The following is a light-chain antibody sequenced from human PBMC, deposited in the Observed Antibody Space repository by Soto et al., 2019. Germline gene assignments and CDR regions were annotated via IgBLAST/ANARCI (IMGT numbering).Light chain of an antibody. CDR3: QSYDSSLSGSRV. J-gene: IGLJ2*01. Sequence: QSVLTQPPSVSGAPGPRVTISCTGSSSNIGAGYDVHWYQQLPGTAPKLLIYGNSNRPSGVPDRFSGSKSGTSASLAITGLQAEDEADYYCQSYDSSLSGSRVFGGGTKRTVL. CDR1: SSNIGAGYD. V-gene: IGLV1-40*01. CDR2: GNS.